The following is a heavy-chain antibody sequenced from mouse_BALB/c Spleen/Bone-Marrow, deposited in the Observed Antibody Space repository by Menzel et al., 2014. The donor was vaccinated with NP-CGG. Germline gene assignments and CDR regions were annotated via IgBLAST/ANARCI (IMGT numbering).Heavy chain of an antibody. CDR3: ARHANWDYFDY. V-gene: IGHV2-6-1*01. Sequence: QVQLQQPGPGLVAPSQSLSITCTISGFSLXSYGVHWVRQPPGKGLEWLVVIWSDGSTTYNSALKSRLSISKDNSKSQVFLKMNSLQTDDTAMYYCARHANWDYFDYWGQGTTLTVSS. J-gene: IGHJ2*01. D-gene: IGHD4-1*01. CDR1: GFSLXSYG. CDR2: IWSDGST.